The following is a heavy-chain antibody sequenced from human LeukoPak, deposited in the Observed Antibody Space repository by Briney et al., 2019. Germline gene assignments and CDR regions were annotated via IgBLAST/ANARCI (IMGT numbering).Heavy chain of an antibody. D-gene: IGHD6-19*01. CDR2: MNPNSGNT. V-gene: IGHV1-8*01. CDR1: GYTFTSYD. CDR3: ARVWSSGWYVNYYYGIDV. J-gene: IGHJ6*02. Sequence: ASVKVSCKASGYTFTSYDINWVRQAPGQGLEWMGWMNPNSGNTGYAQKFQGRVTMTRNTSISTAYMELSSLRSEDTAVYYCARVWSSGWYVNYYYGIDVWGQGTTVTVSS.